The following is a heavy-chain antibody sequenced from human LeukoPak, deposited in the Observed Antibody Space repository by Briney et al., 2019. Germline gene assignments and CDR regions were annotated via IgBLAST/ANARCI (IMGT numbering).Heavy chain of an antibody. D-gene: IGHD3-3*01. V-gene: IGHV4-61*02. CDR3: ARHAFGVVRSEYFQH. CDR2: IYTSGST. CDR1: GGSISSGSYY. J-gene: IGHJ1*01. Sequence: SETLSLTCTVSGGSISSGSYYWSWIRQPAGKGLEWIGRIYTSGSTNYNPSLKSRVTISVDTSKNQFSLKLSSVTAADTAVYYCARHAFGVVRSEYFQHWGQGTLVTVSS.